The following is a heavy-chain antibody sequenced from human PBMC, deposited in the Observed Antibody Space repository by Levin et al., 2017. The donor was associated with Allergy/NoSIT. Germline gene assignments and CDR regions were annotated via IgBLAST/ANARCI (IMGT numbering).Heavy chain of an antibody. CDR3: ARLDTAMVNFDY. CDR1: GGSISFHY. CDR2: IYYSGST. J-gene: IGHJ4*02. Sequence: SETLSLTCSVSGGSISFHYWSWIRQPPGKGLEWIGYIYYSGSTDYNPSLKSRVTLSVATSRNQFSLKLTSVTAAATAVYFCARLDTAMVNFDYWGQGTLVTVSS. V-gene: IGHV4-59*08. D-gene: IGHD5-18*01.